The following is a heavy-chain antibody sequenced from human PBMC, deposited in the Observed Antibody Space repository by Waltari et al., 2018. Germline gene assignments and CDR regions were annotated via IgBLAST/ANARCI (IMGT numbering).Heavy chain of an antibody. J-gene: IGHJ5*02. Sequence: QVQLQESGPGLVKPSETLSLTCTVSGGSIRSYYWSGIRQPAGKGLEWIGRIYTSGSTNYNPSLKSRVTMSVDTSKNQFSLKLSSVTAADTAVYYCAGGPLWSGYPSNWFDPWGQGTLVTVSS. D-gene: IGHD3-3*01. CDR3: AGGPLWSGYPSNWFDP. CDR2: IYTSGST. CDR1: GGSIRSYY. V-gene: IGHV4-4*07.